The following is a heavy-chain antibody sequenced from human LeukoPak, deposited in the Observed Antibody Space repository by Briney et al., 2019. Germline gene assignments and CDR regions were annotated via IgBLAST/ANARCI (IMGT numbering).Heavy chain of an antibody. CDR2: ISSSSSTI. CDR3: ARSPTYYDILTGYLDN. Sequence: GGSLRLSCAASGFTFSSYSVNWVRQAPGKGLEWVSYISSSSSTIYYADSVKGRFTISRDNAKNSLYLQMHSLRGEDTAVYYCARSPTYYDILTGYLDNWGQGTLVTVSS. V-gene: IGHV3-48*01. CDR1: GFTFSSYS. D-gene: IGHD3-9*01. J-gene: IGHJ4*02.